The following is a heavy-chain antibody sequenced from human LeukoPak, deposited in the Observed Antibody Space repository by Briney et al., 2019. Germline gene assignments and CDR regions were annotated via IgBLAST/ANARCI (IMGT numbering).Heavy chain of an antibody. D-gene: IGHD2-8*01. CDR1: GFTFSSYS. CDR2: ISSSSSYI. CDR3: ARDQGTNGVCNDY. J-gene: IGHJ4*02. V-gene: IGHV3-21*01. Sequence: PGGSLRLSCAASGFTFSSYSMNWVRQAPGKGLEWVSSISSSSSYIYYEDSVKGRFTISRANAKNSLYLQMHSLRDEDTAVYYCARDQGTNGVCNDYWGQGTLVTVSS.